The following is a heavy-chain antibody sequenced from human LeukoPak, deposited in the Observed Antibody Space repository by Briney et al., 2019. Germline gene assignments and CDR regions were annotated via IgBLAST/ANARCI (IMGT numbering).Heavy chain of an antibody. J-gene: IGHJ4*02. CDR3: ARGQSGGYDFASFDY. CDR2: IYSRGST. Sequence: GGSLRLSCAASGFTVSSNYMSWVRQAPGKGLEWVSVIYSRGSTYYADSVKGRFTISRDNSKNTLYLQMNSLRAEDTAVYYCARGQSGGYDFASFDYWGQGTLVTVSS. D-gene: IGHD5-12*01. V-gene: IGHV3-66*02. CDR1: GFTVSSNY.